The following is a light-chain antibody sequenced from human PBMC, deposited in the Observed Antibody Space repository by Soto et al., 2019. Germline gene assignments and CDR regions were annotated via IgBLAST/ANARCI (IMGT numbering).Light chain of an antibody. CDR2: EVS. Sequence: QSALTQPASVSGSPGQSITISCTGSSSDVGTQNDVSWYQQHPDKAPKLMIYEVSDRPSGVSNRFSGSKSGNTASLTISGVQAEDEADYYCLSYTSSYTVVFGGGTKVTVL. J-gene: IGLJ2*01. CDR3: LSYTSSYTVV. CDR1: SSDVGTQND. V-gene: IGLV2-14*01.